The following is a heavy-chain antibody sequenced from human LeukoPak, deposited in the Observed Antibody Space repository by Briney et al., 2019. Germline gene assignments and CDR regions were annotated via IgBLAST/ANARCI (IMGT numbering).Heavy chain of an antibody. V-gene: IGHV3-33*08. CDR1: GFTFSAYA. J-gene: IGHJ4*02. CDR3: ARAQGYPGYLDY. D-gene: IGHD2-15*01. Sequence: GGSLRLSCAASGFTFSAYAMTWVRQAPGKALEWLAVIWYDGSNKYYADSVKGRFIVSKDNSKNMLYLQMNSLTLEDTAVYYCARAQGYPGYLDYGGQGTLVTVSS. CDR2: IWYDGSNK.